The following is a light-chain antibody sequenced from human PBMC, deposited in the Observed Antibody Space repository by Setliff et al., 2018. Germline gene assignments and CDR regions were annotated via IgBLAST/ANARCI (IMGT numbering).Light chain of an antibody. CDR3: SSYEGTNDYV. V-gene: IGLV2-8*01. Sequence: QSALAQPPSASGSPGQSVTITCTGTSNGLFAYNYVSWYQQHPGKAPKLIIYEVTKRPSGVPDRFSGSKSGNTASLTVSGLQAEDEADCYCSSYEGTNDYVFGSGTKVTVL. CDR2: EVT. J-gene: IGLJ1*01. CDR1: SNGLFAYNY.